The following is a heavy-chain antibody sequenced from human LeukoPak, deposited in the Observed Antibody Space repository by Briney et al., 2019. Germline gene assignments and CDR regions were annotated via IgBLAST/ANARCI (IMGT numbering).Heavy chain of an antibody. CDR2: INPSGGST. Sequence: ASVKVSCKASGYSFTSYYMHWVRQAPGQGLEWMGIINPSGGSTSYAQKFQGRVTMTRDTSTSTVYMELSSLRSDDTAVYYWARRGYCSSTSCSLDYWGQGTLVTVSS. J-gene: IGHJ4*02. CDR3: ARRGYCSSTSCSLDY. V-gene: IGHV1-46*01. CDR1: GYSFTSYY. D-gene: IGHD2-2*01.